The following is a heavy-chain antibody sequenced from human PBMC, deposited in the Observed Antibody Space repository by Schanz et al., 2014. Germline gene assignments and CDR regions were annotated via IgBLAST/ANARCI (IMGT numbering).Heavy chain of an antibody. CDR1: GFTFSSYN. CDR2: ISPSSSYI. V-gene: IGHV3-21*02. J-gene: IGHJ6*02. CDR3: ARYGFRKFGVVYGLAV. Sequence: EVQLVESGGGLVRPGDSLRLSCAASGFTFSSYNINWVRQAPGKGLEYISSISPSSSYIYYADSVKGRFTISRDNAKNSVYLQMNSLRVEDTAVYYCARYGFRKFGVVYGLAVWGQGTTVTVS. D-gene: IGHD3-3*01.